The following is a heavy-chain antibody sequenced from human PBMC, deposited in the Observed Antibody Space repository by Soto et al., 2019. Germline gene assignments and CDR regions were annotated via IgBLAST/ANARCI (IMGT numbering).Heavy chain of an antibody. CDR3: ARQPESTSYFDY. Sequence: SETLSLTCSVSGASISTSSDFWGWIRQAPGKGLEWIGNVYQSGTTRLNPSLKSRVTIFVDRSKNQFSLELNSATAADRAVYYCARQPESTSYFDYWGQGILVTVSS. CDR2: VYQSGTT. D-gene: IGHD2-2*01. CDR1: GASISTSSDF. J-gene: IGHJ4*02. V-gene: IGHV4-39*01.